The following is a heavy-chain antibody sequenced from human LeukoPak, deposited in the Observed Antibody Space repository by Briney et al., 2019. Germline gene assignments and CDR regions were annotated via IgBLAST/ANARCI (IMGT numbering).Heavy chain of an antibody. CDR1: GFTFSTYT. Sequence: PGGSLRLSCAASGFTFSTYTMSWVRQAPGKGLEWVSAMSGSDDYIYYADSVKGRFTISRDNAKNSLYLQMNSLRAEDTAVYYCAAISYLAFDIWGQGTVVTVSS. V-gene: IGHV3-23*01. CDR2: MSGSDDYI. D-gene: IGHD2/OR15-2a*01. J-gene: IGHJ3*02. CDR3: AAISYLAFDI.